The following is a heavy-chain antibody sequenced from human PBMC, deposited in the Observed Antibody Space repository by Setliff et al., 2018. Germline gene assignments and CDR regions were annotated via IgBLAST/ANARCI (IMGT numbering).Heavy chain of an antibody. CDR3: ARRNGEKLDP. V-gene: IGHV4-34*01. CDR1: GGSFSGYF. CDR2: ISDSGST. J-gene: IGHJ5*02. Sequence: PSETLSLTCAVYGGSFSGYFWSWIRQPPAKGLEWIGDISDSGSTNYNPSLKSRVTISVDMSKNQFSLKMNSVTAADSGVYYCARRNGEKLDPWGQGTLVTVSS.